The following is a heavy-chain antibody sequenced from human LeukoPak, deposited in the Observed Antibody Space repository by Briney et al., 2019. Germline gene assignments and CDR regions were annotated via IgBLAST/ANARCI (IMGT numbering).Heavy chain of an antibody. CDR1: GFTFSSYE. CDR3: ARAHPYGDYRDY. J-gene: IGHJ4*02. V-gene: IGHV3-48*03. Sequence: PGGSLRLSCTASGFTFSSYEMNWVRQAPGKGLEWVSYISSSGSTIYYADSVKGRFTISRDNAKKSLYLQMNSLRAEDAAVYYCARAHPYGDYRDYWGQGTLVTVSS. CDR2: ISSSGSTI. D-gene: IGHD4-17*01.